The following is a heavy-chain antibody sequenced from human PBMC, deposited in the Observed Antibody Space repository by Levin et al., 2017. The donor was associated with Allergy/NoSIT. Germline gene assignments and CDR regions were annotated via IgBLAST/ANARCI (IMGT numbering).Heavy chain of an antibody. CDR2: IYYSGST. CDR1: GGSISSYY. D-gene: IGHD6-13*01. J-gene: IGHJ5*02. Sequence: SETLSLTCTVSGGSISSYYWSWIRQPPGKGLEWIGYIYYSGSTNYNPSLKSRVTISVDTSKNQFSLKLSSVTAADTAVYYCARSSSWYEPNWFDPWGQGTLVTVSS. CDR3: ARSSSWYEPNWFDP. V-gene: IGHV4-59*01.